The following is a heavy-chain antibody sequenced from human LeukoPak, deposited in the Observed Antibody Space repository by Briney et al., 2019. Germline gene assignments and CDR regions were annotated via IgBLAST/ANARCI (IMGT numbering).Heavy chain of an antibody. V-gene: IGHV3-21*01. CDR1: GFTFSNFA. CDR3: ARMYSRVESSGSWYWDFDY. D-gene: IGHD6-13*01. J-gene: IGHJ4*02. CDR2: ISSSSSYI. Sequence: PGGSLRLSCAASGFTFSNFAIHWVRQAPGKGLEWVSSISSSSSYIYYADSVKGRFTISRDNAKNSLYLQMNSLRAEDTAVYYCARMYSRVESSGSWYWDFDYWGQGTLVTVSS.